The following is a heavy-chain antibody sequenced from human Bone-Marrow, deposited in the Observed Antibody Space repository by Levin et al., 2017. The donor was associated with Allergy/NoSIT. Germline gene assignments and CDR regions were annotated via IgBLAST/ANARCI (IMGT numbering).Heavy chain of an antibody. CDR3: ARQLDGNSFRYFDL. CDR1: GGSISTYY. J-gene: IGHJ2*01. CDR2: ISYTGTT. D-gene: IGHD4-23*01. Sequence: SQTLSLTCNVSGGSISTYYWSWIRQPPGKGLEWIGYISYTGTTNYNPSLRRRVTISLDTSKNQFSLKVNSLTAADTAVYFCARQLDGNSFRYFDLWGRGTLVTVSS. V-gene: IGHV4-59*08.